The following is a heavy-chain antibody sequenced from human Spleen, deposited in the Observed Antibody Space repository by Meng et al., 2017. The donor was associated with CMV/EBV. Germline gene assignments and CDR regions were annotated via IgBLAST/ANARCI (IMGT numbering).Heavy chain of an antibody. CDR1: GFTFNTYS. V-gene: IGHV3-21*01. Sequence: GESLKISCAASGFTFNTYSMNWVRQAPGKGLEWVSSIYSSSTYIYYADSVKGRFTISRDNAKNTLYLQRSSLRAEETALYYCSKDRNRYCSSISCFSFDYWGQGTLVTVSS. CDR2: IYSSSTYI. CDR3: SKDRNRYCSSISCFSFDY. J-gene: IGHJ4*02. D-gene: IGHD2-2*01.